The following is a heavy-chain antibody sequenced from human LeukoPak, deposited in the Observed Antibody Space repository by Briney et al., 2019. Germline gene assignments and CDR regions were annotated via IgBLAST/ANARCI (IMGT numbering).Heavy chain of an antibody. CDR2: IYYSGNT. Sequence: PSETLSLTCSVSGGSISSAGYYWSWIRQHPGKGLEWIGCIYYSGNTYYNPSLKSRVSISVDTSEDHFSLKLSSVTAADTAVYYCARVSRWTYFFDYWGQGTLVTVSS. CDR3: ARVSRWTYFFDY. D-gene: IGHD6-13*01. J-gene: IGHJ4*02. V-gene: IGHV4-31*03. CDR1: GGSISSAGYY.